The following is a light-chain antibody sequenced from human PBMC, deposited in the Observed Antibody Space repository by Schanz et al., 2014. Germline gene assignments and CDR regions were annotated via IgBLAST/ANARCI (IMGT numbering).Light chain of an antibody. Sequence: EIVLTQSPATLSLSPGDRATLSCRASQSVSSYLAWYRQKPGQAPRLLIYDASNRAPGIPARFSGSGSGTDFTLTISSLEPEDFAVYYCQQRQYWPPPSFGGGTKVEIK. CDR2: DAS. CDR3: QQRQYWPPPS. V-gene: IGKV3-11*01. J-gene: IGKJ4*01. CDR1: QSVSSY.